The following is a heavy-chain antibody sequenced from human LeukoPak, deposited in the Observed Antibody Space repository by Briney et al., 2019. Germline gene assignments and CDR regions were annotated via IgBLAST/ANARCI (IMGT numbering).Heavy chain of an antibody. V-gene: IGHV3-53*01. CDR3: ARSPTRGYSYGSFDY. CDR2: IYSGGST. D-gene: IGHD5-18*01. Sequence: GGSLRLSCAASGFTVSSNYMSWVRQAPGKGLDWVSVIYSGGSTYYADSVKGRFTISRDNSKNTLYLQMNSLRAEDTAVYYCARSPTRGYSYGSFDYWGQGTLVTVSS. CDR1: GFTVSSNY. J-gene: IGHJ4*02.